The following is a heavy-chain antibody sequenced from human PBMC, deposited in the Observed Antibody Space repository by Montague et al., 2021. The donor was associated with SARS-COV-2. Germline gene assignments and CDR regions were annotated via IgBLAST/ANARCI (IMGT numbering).Heavy chain of an antibody. Sequence: SETLSLTCAVYGGSFGDDHWSWIRQPPGKGLEWIGDTKQSGSTNXNPSLKSRGTISVDTSKNQFSLKLTSVTAADTAVYFCARGHLSVSMIVVVFTSASYYFDYWGQGAQVTVSS. J-gene: IGHJ4*02. D-gene: IGHD3-22*01. CDR1: GGSFGDDH. V-gene: IGHV4-34*01. CDR3: ARGHLSVSMIVVVFTSASYYFDY. CDR2: TKQSGST.